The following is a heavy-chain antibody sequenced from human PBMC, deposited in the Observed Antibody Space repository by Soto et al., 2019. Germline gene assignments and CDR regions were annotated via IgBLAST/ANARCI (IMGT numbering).Heavy chain of an antibody. V-gene: IGHV3-66*01. D-gene: IGHD6-25*01. CDR2: IYSGGST. CDR1: GFTVSSNY. CDR3: ALDSHSGNYYYGMDV. J-gene: IGHJ6*02. Sequence: DVQLVESGGGLVQPGGSLRLSCAASGFTVSSNYMSWVRQAPGKGLEWVSIIYSGGSTYYADSVKGRFTISRDNSKNTLYLQMNSLRAEDTAVYYCALDSHSGNYYYGMDVWGQGTTVTVSS.